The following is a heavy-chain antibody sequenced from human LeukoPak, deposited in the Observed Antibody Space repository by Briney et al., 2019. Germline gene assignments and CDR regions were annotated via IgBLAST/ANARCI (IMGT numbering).Heavy chain of an antibody. J-gene: IGHJ6*03. CDR2: INHSGST. CDR1: GGSFSGYY. CDR3: ARLYCSGGSCYPDYYYYYYMDV. V-gene: IGHV4-34*01. Sequence: PSETLSLTCAVYGGSFSGYYWSWIRQPPGKGLEWIGEINHSGSTNYNPSLKSRVTISVDTSKNQFSLKLSSVTAADTAVYYCARLYCSGGSCYPDYYYYYYMDVWGKGTTVTVSS. D-gene: IGHD2-15*01.